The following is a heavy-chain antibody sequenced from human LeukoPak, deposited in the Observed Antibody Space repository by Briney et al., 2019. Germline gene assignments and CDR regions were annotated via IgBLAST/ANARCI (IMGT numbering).Heavy chain of an antibody. CDR2: ISSSGRKI. V-gene: IGHV3-48*03. J-gene: IGHJ4*02. D-gene: IGHD1-14*01. CDR1: GFSFSSYE. Sequence: GGSLRLSCAASGFSFSSYEMNWVRQAPGKGLEWISFISSSGRKIYYTDSVKGRFTISRDNSKNTLYLQMNSLRAEDTAVYYCAKPARTDYVDYWGQGTLVTVSS. CDR3: AKPARTDYVDY.